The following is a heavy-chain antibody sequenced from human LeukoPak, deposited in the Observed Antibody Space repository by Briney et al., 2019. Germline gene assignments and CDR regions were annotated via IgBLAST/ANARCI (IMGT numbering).Heavy chain of an antibody. CDR2: ISSSSSYI. D-gene: IGHD5-18*01. CDR3: ASPSRGYSYGTFDY. J-gene: IGHJ4*02. V-gene: IGHV3-21*01. CDR1: GFTFSSYS. Sequence: PGGSLRLSCAASGFTFSSYSMNWVRQAPGKGLEWVSSISSSSSYIYYADSVKGRFTISRDNAKNSLYPQMNSLRAEDTAVYYCASPSRGYSYGTFDYWGQGTLVTVSS.